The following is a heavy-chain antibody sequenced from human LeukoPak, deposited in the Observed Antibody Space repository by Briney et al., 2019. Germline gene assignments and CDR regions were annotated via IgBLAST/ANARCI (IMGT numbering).Heavy chain of an antibody. CDR2: ISSSGSTI. V-gene: IGHV3-11*01. J-gene: IGHJ4*02. CDR3: SRDQTPYY. Sequence: PGGSLRLSCAASGFTFSDYYMSWIRQAPGKGLEWVSYISSSGSTIYYADSVKGRFTISRDDSKSIAYLQMNSLKTEDTAVYFCSRDQTPYYWGQGTLVTVSS. CDR1: GFTFSDYY.